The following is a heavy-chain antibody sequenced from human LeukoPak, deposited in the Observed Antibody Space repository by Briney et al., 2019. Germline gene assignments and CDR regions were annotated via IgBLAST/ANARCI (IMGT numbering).Heavy chain of an antibody. CDR3: ARPLGYCSGGSCFPFDY. CDR1: GFTFTTHA. J-gene: IGHJ4*02. Sequence: GGSLRLSCTASGFTFTTHAMNWVRQAPGKGLEWVSVISSRGGSTYYADSVKGRFTISRDNSKSTLYLQMNSLRAEDTAVYYCARPLGYCSGGSCFPFDYWGQGTLVTVSS. CDR2: ISSRGGST. V-gene: IGHV3-23*01. D-gene: IGHD2-15*01.